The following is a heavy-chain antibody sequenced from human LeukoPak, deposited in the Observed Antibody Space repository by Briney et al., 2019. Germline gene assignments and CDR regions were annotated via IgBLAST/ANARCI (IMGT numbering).Heavy chain of an antibody. J-gene: IGHJ5*02. D-gene: IGHD3-9*01. CDR3: ARDLYDILTGYGWFDP. CDR1: GGSISSGGYS. CDR2: IYHSGST. Sequence: SETLSLTRAVSGGSISSGGYSWSWIRQPPGKGLEWIGYIYHSGSTYYNPSLKSRVTISVDRSKNQFSLKLSSVTAADTAVYYCARDLYDILTGYGWFDPWGQGALVTVSS. V-gene: IGHV4-30-2*01.